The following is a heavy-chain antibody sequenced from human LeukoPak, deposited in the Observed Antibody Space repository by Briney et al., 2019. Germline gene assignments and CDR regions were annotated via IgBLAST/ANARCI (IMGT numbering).Heavy chain of an antibody. CDR1: GFTVSSYY. CDR2: LYNGGTT. D-gene: IGHD3/OR15-3a*01. Sequence: GGSLRLSCAASGFTVSSYYMSWVRQAPDMGLEWVSVLYNGGTTYYADSVKGRFTISRDNSKNTVYLQMDSLRAEDTAVYYCAREPGTDYRKYYFDYWGQGTLVTVSS. CDR3: AREPGTDYRKYYFDY. V-gene: IGHV3-53*01. J-gene: IGHJ4*02.